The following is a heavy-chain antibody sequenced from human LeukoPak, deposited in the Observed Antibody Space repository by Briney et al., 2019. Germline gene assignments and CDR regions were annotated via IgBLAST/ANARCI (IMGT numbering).Heavy chain of an antibody. Sequence: GGSLRLSCAASGFTFRSYGMNWVRQAPGKGLEGVAFIRYDGSNKYYADSMKGRFTISRDNSKNTLYLQMNSLRAEDTAIYYCAKENWPSVTTEGHTYFDYWGQGTLVTVSS. CDR3: AKENWPSVTTEGHTYFDY. CDR2: IRYDGSNK. CDR1: GFTFRSYG. J-gene: IGHJ4*02. D-gene: IGHD4-17*01. V-gene: IGHV3-30*02.